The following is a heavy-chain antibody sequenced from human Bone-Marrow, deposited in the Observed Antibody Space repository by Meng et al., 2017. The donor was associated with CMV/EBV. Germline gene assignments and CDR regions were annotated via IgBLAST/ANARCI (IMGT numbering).Heavy chain of an antibody. CDR2: IIPILGIA. D-gene: IGHD3-3*01. CDR1: GGTFSSYA. CDR3: ASPVGTISGYYYYYYGKDV. V-gene: IGHV1-69*10. Sequence: SVKVSCKASGGTFSSYAISWVRQAPGQGLEWMGGIIPILGIANYAQKFQGRVTITADKSTSTAYMELSSLRSEDTAVYYCASPVGTISGYYYYYYGKDVWGQGTTVTVSS. J-gene: IGHJ6*02.